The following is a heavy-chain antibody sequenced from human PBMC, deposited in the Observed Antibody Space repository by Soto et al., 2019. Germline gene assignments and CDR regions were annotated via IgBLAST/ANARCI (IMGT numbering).Heavy chain of an antibody. CDR2: IIPIFGTA. D-gene: IGHD6-13*01. CDR1: GGTFSSYA. CDR3: ARAGRAAAGTFYLDY. J-gene: IGHJ4*02. V-gene: IGHV1-69*01. Sequence: QVQLVQSGAEVKKPGSSVKVSCKASGGTFSSYAISWVRQAPGQGLEWMGGIIPIFGTANYAQKFQGRVTVTGDESRSTAYVEVSSLRSEDTAVYYCARAGRAAAGTFYLDYWGQGTLVTVSS.